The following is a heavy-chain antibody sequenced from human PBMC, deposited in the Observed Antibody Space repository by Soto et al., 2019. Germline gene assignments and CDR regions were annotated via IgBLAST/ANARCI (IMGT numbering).Heavy chain of an antibody. CDR1: GGTFSSYA. CDR3: ARESGIGDLLRRLSCCSLGMDV. V-gene: IGHV1-69*12. CDR2: IIPIFGTA. D-gene: IGHD1-26*01. Sequence: QVQLVQSGAEVKKPGSSVKVSCKASGGTFSSYAISWVRQAPGQGLEWMGGIIPIFGTANYAQKFQGRVTITADESTSTAYMELSSLRSEDTAVYYCARESGIGDLLRRLSCCSLGMDVWGQGTTVTVSS. J-gene: IGHJ6*02.